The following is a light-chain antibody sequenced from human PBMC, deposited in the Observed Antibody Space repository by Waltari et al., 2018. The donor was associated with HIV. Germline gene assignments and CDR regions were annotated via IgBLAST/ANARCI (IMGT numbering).Light chain of an antibody. Sequence: QSALTQPPSVSGSPGQSVTISCTGTSSDVGTYNRVSWYQQPPGTAPKVVIYEVSNRPSWVPDRFSGSKSGNTASLTISGLQAEDEADYYCSSVTTSSTLIFGGGTRLTVL. V-gene: IGLV2-18*02. CDR3: SSVTTSSTLI. CDR1: SSDVGTYNR. J-gene: IGLJ2*01. CDR2: EVS.